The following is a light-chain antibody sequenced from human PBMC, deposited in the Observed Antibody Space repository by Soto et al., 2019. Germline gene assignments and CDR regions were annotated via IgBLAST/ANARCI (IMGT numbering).Light chain of an antibody. CDR2: GAS. CDR1: QTVRNN. Sequence: VLTQPPGTLSLSAGERATLSCRASQTVRNNYLAWYQQKPGQAPRLLIYGASTRATGIPARFSGSGSGTEFTLTISSLQSEDFAVYYCQQYNNWPPYTFGQGTKVDI. CDR3: QQYNNWPPYT. V-gene: IGKV3-15*01. J-gene: IGKJ1*01.